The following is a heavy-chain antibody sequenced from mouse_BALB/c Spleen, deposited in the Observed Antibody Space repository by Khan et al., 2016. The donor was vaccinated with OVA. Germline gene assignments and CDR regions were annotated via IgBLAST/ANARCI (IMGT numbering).Heavy chain of an antibody. Sequence: VRLQQSGTVLARPGASVKMSCKASGYSFTSYWMHWVKQRPGQGLEWIGAIYPGISDTRYNQKFKGKAKLTSVTSASTAYMEFSSLTNEDSAVYYCTRSYDSYYIDYWGQGTTLTVSS. D-gene: IGHD2-4*01. J-gene: IGHJ2*01. CDR2: IYPGISDT. V-gene: IGHV1-5*01. CDR3: TRSYDSYYIDY. CDR1: GYSFTSYW.